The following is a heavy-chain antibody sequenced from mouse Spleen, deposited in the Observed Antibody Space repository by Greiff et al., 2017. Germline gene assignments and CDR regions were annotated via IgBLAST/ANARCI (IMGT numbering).Heavy chain of an antibody. Sequence: VQLQQSGPELVKPGASVKISCKASGYSFTDYNMNWVKQSNGKSLEWIGVINPNYGTTSYNQKFKGKATLTVDQSSSTAYMQLNSLTSEDSAVYYCARLSYYGSSGGPYYFDYWGQGTTLTVSS. CDR1: GYSFTDYN. V-gene: IGHV1-39*01. CDR3: ARLSYYGSSGGPYYFDY. J-gene: IGHJ2*01. CDR2: INPNYGTT. D-gene: IGHD1-1*01.